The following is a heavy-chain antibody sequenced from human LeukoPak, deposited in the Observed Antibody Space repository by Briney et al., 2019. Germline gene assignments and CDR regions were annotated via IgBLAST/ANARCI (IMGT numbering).Heavy chain of an antibody. D-gene: IGHD1-26*01. CDR1: GYSFTSYW. CDR2: IYPGDSDT. Sequence: GESLKISCKGSGYSFTSYWIGWVRRMPGKGLEWMGIIYPGDSDTRYSPSFQGQVTISADKSISTAYLQWSSLKASDAAMYYCTRTAIVGATPYYFDYWGQGTLVTVS. V-gene: IGHV5-51*01. J-gene: IGHJ4*02. CDR3: TRTAIVGATPYYFDY.